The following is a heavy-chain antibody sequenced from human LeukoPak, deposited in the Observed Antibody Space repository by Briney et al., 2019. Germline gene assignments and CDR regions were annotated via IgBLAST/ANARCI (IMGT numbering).Heavy chain of an antibody. V-gene: IGHV4-4*02. CDR1: GGSVSSTNW. D-gene: IGHD6-25*01. CDR3: AREGGFYRPLDY. CDR2: VHLDGRT. J-gene: IGHJ4*02. Sequence: PSETLSLTCGVSGGSVSSTNWWTWIRQPPGKGLEWIGEVHLDGRTNFNPSLKSRLTMSVDLSENHVSLKLTSVAAADTAVYYCAREGGFYRPLDYSGQGTLVTVSS.